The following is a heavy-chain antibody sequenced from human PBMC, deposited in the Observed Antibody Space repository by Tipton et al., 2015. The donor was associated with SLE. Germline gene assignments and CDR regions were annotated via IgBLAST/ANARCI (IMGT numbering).Heavy chain of an antibody. V-gene: IGHV4-4*07. Sequence: TLSLTCTVSGGSISSYYWSWIRQPAGKGLEWIGRIYTSGSSNYNPSLKSRVTMSVDTSKNQFSLKLSPVTAADTAVYYCARVGSYSCSFDYWGQGTQVTASS. CDR2: IYTSGSS. CDR3: ARVGSYSCSFDY. CDR1: GGSISSYY. J-gene: IGHJ4*02. D-gene: IGHD6-13*01.